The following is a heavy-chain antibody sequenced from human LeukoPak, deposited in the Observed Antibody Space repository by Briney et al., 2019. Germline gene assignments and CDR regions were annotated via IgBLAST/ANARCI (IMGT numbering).Heavy chain of an antibody. V-gene: IGHV4-59*01. CDR2: IYYSGST. J-gene: IGHJ6*03. Sequence: SETLSLTCTVSGGSISSYYWSRIRQPPGKGLEWIGYIYYSGSTNYNPSLKSRVTISVDTSKNQFSLKLSSVTAADTAVYYCARADNSGYDYYYYYMDVWGKGTTVTISS. D-gene: IGHD5-12*01. CDR1: GGSISSYY. CDR3: ARADNSGYDYYYYYMDV.